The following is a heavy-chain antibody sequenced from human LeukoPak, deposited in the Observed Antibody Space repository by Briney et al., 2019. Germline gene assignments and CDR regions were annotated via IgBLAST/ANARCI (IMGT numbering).Heavy chain of an antibody. CDR2: IKQDGSEK. D-gene: IGHD4-17*01. J-gene: IGHJ4*02. V-gene: IGHV3-7*01. CDR3: ARYEGDYPFDY. CDR1: GFTFSSYW. Sequence: PGGSLRLSCAASGFTFSSYWMSWVRQAPGKGLEWVANIKQDGSEKYYVDSVKGRFTISRDNAKKSLYLQMNSLRADDTAVYYCARYEGDYPFDYWGQGTLVTVSS.